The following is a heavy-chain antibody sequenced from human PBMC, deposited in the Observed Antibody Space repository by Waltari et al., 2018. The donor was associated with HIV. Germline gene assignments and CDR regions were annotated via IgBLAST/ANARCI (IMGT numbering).Heavy chain of an antibody. D-gene: IGHD3-3*01. CDR2: VYYSGST. CDR1: GGPFSTSSYY. CDR3: VAGYYGRGDY. V-gene: IGHV4-39*01. Sequence: QLQLQDSGPGLVKPSETLSLTCTVSGGPFSTSSYYWGWIRRPPGKGLEWIGSVYYSGSTYYNPSLKSRVTISIDTSKNQFSLKLSSVTAADTAVYYCVAGYYGRGDYWGQETLVTVSS. J-gene: IGHJ4*02.